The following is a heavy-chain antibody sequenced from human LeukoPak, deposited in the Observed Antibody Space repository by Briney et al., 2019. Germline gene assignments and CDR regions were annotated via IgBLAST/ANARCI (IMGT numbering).Heavy chain of an antibody. J-gene: IGHJ4*02. CDR1: GFTFSSYW. Sequence: GGSLRLSCAASGFTFSSYWMSWVRQAPGKGLEWVANIKQDGSEKYYVDSVKGRFTISRDNAKNSLYLQMNSLRAEDTAVYYCAREVAWPSITMIVAGPYYFDYWGQGTLVTVSS. D-gene: IGHD3-22*01. V-gene: IGHV3-7*01. CDR2: IKQDGSEK. CDR3: AREVAWPSITMIVAGPYYFDY.